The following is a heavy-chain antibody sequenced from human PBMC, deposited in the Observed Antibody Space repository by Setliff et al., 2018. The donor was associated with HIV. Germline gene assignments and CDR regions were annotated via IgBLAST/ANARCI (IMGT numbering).Heavy chain of an antibody. CDR1: GGSISSGGSY. CDR2: INYSGST. J-gene: IGHJ3*02. D-gene: IGHD1-1*01. V-gene: IGHV4-31*03. CDR3: AREERREAFDI. Sequence: SETLSLTCTVPGGSISSGGSYWSWIRQHPGKGLEWIGYINYSGSTYYNPSLKSRVTFSVDTSKNQFSLKLSSVTAADTAVYYCAREERREAFDIWGQGTMVTVSS.